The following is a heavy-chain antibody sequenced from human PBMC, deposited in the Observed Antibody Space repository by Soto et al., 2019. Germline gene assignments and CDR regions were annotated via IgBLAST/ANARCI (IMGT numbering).Heavy chain of an antibody. CDR3: AILDAFDF. J-gene: IGHJ3*01. CDR1: GFTFSSYE. Sequence: EVQLVESGGGLVQPGGSLRLSCAASGFTFSSYEMNWVRQAPGKGLEWVSYISSSGSTIYYADSVKGRFTISRDNAKNSLSLHMNSLSAEDTAVDYCAILDAFDFCGQGTMFTFSS. CDR2: ISSSGSTI. V-gene: IGHV3-48*03.